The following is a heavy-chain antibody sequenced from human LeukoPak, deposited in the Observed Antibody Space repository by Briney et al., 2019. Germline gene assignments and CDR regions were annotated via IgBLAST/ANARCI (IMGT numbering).Heavy chain of an antibody. CDR1: GFTFSHYS. V-gene: IGHV3-21*01. CDR2: ISGNSNSI. D-gene: IGHD6-13*01. J-gene: IGHJ5*02. Sequence: GGSLRLSCAVSGFTFSHYSMNRVRQAPGKGLEWVSSISGNSNSIYYADSVKGRFTVSRDNAKNSLFLRMNSLRVEDTAVYYCARGVPQQCWFDPWGQGTLVTVSS. CDR3: ARGVPQQCWFDP.